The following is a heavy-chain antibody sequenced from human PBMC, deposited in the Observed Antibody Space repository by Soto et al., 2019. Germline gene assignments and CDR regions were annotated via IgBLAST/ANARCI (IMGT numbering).Heavy chain of an antibody. CDR2: IVPISGTV. D-gene: IGHD1-26*01. CDR3: ARGGFSGSYFAY. CDR1: GGTLSSSP. Sequence: QAQLVQSGAEVKKPGSSVRVSCQSSGGTLSSSPVIIWVRQAPGQGLEWMGGIVPISGTVNYAQMFQGRVTITAYESTNTVYMDWHSLRSEATAFYYCARGGFSGSYFAYWGQGTLVTVSS. J-gene: IGHJ4*02. V-gene: IGHV1-69*01.